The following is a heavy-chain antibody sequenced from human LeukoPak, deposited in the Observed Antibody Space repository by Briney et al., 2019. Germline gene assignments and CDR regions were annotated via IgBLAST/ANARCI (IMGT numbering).Heavy chain of an antibody. J-gene: IGHJ5*02. CDR2: ISTSSSYI. Sequence: GGSLRLSCAASGFTFSSYSMNWVRQAPGKGLEWVSSISTSSSYIYYVDSVKGRFTISRDNARSSVYLQMNSLRVEDTAVYYCARGLGVVAASDNCFDPWGQGTLVTVSS. CDR3: ARGLGVVAASDNCFDP. V-gene: IGHV3-21*03. CDR1: GFTFSSYS. D-gene: IGHD2-15*01.